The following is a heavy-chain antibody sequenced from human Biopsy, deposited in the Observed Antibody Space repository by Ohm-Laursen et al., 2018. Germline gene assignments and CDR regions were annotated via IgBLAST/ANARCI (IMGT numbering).Heavy chain of an antibody. CDR2: IYYTGST. J-gene: IGHJ4*02. V-gene: IGHV4-59*07. Sequence: SDTLSLTCTVSRDSISNYYWTWIRQSPGKGLEWIGYIYYTGSTNYSPSVKSRVTISVDTSKNQFSLKLNYVTAADTAVYYCARMSHFDYWGQGILVTVSS. CDR1: RDSISNYY. CDR3: ARMSHFDY.